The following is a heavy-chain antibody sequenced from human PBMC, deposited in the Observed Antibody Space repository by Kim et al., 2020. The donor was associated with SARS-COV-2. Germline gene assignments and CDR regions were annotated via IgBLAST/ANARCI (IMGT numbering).Heavy chain of an antibody. Sequence: SVKVSCKASGYTFTSYDINWVRQATGQGLEWMGWMNPNSGNTGYAQKFQGRVTMTRNTSISTSYMELSSLRSEDTAVYYCARHRSSWYPPYYYGMDVWGQGTTVTVSS. CDR3: ARHRSSWYPPYYYGMDV. CDR1: GYTFTSYD. CDR2: MNPNSGNT. D-gene: IGHD6-13*01. V-gene: IGHV1-8*01. J-gene: IGHJ6*02.